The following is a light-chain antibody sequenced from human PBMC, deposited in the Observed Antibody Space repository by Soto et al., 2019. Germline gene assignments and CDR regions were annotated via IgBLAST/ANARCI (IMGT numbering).Light chain of an antibody. CDR1: QRVSSGY. J-gene: IGKJ1*01. CDR3: QQYASSPPWT. V-gene: IGKV3-20*01. Sequence: EIVLTQSPGTRSFSLGERATLSCRAIQRVSSGYLGWYQQRPGQAPRLLLYGASNRAAGIPDRFSGRGSETDFTLTISRLEPEDFAVYYCQQYASSPPWTFGQGTKVDIK. CDR2: GAS.